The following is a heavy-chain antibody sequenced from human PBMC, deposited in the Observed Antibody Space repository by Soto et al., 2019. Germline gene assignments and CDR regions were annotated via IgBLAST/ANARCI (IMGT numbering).Heavy chain of an antibody. CDR1: GYTFTSYY. CDR3: ARVYCSGGGCYGIDY. J-gene: IGHJ4*02. Sequence: QVQLVQSGAEVKKPGASVKVSCKASGYTFTSYYMHWVRQAPGQGLEWMGIISPSGGSTTYAQMFQGRVRMTRDTSTSTVYMELSSLRSEDTAVYYWARVYCSGGGCYGIDYWGQGTLVTVSS. CDR2: ISPSGGST. V-gene: IGHV1-46*01. D-gene: IGHD2-15*01.